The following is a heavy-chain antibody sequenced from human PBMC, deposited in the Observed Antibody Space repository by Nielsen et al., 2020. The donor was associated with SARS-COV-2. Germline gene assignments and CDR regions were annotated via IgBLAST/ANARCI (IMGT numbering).Heavy chain of an antibody. CDR1: GISLDTSGMS. CDR2: IDWDDDT. Sequence: SGPTLVKPTRTLTLTCAVSGISLDTSGMSVSWIRQPPGKALEWLARIDWDDDTYSSPSVKTRVALSRDTSKNHVVLRMADMDPAETGTYYCARTWVIRGPYTTDFIHYGFDVWGRGTTVTVSS. V-gene: IGHV2-70*11. J-gene: IGHJ6*02. CDR3: ARTWVIRGPYTTDFIHYGFDV. D-gene: IGHD1-1*01.